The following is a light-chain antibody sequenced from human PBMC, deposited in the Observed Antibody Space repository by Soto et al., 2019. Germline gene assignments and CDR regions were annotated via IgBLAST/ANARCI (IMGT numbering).Light chain of an antibody. J-gene: IGKJ2*01. CDR1: QSINKY. CDR2: AAS. Sequence: DIQMTQSPSSLSASVGDRVTITCRASQSINKYLNWYQQKPGEAPKLLIYAASSLQSGVPSRFSGTESGTDFTLTISGLQPEDFGTYYCQQYDNLPYTFGQGTKLEIK. CDR3: QQYDNLPYT. V-gene: IGKV1-39*01.